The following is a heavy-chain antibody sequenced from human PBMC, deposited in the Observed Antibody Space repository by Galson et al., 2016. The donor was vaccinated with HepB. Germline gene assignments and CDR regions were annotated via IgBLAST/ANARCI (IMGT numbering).Heavy chain of an antibody. D-gene: IGHD3-16*01. V-gene: IGHV3-33*01. CDR2: IWYDGKYT. CDR1: GFTFSSYA. CDR3: ARDSIGGGAYPKYYFDQ. Sequence: SLRVSCAASGFTFSSYAIHWVRQAPGMGLEWVAIIWYDGKYTYYADSVKGRFTISRDNSKNRLYLQMNSLRAEETAVYYCARDSIGGGAYPKYYFDQWGQGTLFTGSS. J-gene: IGHJ4*02.